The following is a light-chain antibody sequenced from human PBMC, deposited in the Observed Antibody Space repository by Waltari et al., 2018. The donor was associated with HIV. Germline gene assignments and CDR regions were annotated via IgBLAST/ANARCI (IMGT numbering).Light chain of an antibody. Sequence: DIVVTQSPDSLAVSLGARGTFNCTSSRSMIVIRTYLAWYQQKPGQPPKVLIYWASTSAFGVPDRFSGSGSGTDFTLTISRVEADDVATYYCQQHDILRWTFGRGTKMEI. CDR1: RSMIVIRTY. CDR2: WAS. J-gene: IGKJ1*01. V-gene: IGKV4-1*01. CDR3: QQHDILRWT.